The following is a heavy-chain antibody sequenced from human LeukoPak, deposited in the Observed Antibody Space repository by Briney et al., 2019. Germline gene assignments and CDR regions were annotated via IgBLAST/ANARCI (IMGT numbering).Heavy chain of an antibody. CDR1: DGSISSSSYY. J-gene: IGHJ4*02. CDR3: ARHLDYDILTGYYSDY. Sequence: EASETLSLTCTVSDGSISSSSYYWGWIRQPPGKGLEWIGSIYYTGSAYYNPSLKSRVTISVDTSKNQFSLKLSSVTAADTAVYYCARHLDYDILTGYYSDYWGQGTLVTVSS. CDR2: IYYTGSA. V-gene: IGHV4-39*01. D-gene: IGHD3-9*01.